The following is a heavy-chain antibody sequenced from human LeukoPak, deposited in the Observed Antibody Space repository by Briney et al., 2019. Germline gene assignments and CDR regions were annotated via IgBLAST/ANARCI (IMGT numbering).Heavy chain of an antibody. CDR1: GFTFSSYS. V-gene: IGHV3-21*01. D-gene: IGHD6-25*01. Sequence: PRGSLRLSCAASGFTFSSYSMNWVRQAPGKGLEWVSSISSSSSYIYYADSVKGRFTISRDNAKNSLYLQMNSLRAEDTAVYYCARYSSGWPGYFDYWGQGTLVTVSS. CDR3: ARYSSGWPGYFDY. CDR2: ISSSSSYI. J-gene: IGHJ4*02.